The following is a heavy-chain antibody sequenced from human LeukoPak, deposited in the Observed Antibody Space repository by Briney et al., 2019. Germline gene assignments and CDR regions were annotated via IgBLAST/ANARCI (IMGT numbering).Heavy chain of an antibody. V-gene: IGHV4-39*01. CDR3: ARDVEMATMLNYFYGMDV. J-gene: IGHJ6*02. D-gene: IGHD5-24*01. CDR1: GGFISSSSYY. CDR2: IYYTEST. Sequence: SETLSLTCTVSGGFISSSSYYWGWIRQPPGKGPEWIGGIYYTESTYYNPSLKSRVTISVDTSKNQFSLKLSSVTAADTAVYYCARDVEMATMLNYFYGMDVWGQGTTVTVSS.